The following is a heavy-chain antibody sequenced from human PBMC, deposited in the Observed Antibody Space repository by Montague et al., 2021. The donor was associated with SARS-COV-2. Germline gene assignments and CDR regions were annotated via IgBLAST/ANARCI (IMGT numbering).Heavy chain of an antibody. J-gene: IGHJ5*02. CDR3: ARDLRRGFDP. CDR2: IYYSGST. D-gene: IGHD3-10*01. CDR1: GGSISSSSYY. Sequence: SETLSLTCTVSGGSISSSSYYWGGIRQPPGKGLEWIGSIYYSGSTYYNPSLKSRVTISVDTSKNQFSLKLSSVTAADTAVYYCARDLRRGFDPWGQGTLVTVSS. V-gene: IGHV4-39*07.